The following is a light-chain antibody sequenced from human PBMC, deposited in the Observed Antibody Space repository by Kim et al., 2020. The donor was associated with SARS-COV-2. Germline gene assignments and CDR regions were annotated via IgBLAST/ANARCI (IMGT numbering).Light chain of an antibody. CDR3: QKYDSAPWA. CDR2: AAS. V-gene: IGKV1-27*01. CDR1: HGIRNY. Sequence: DIQMTQSPSSLSASVGDRVNITCRAGHGIRNYLAWYQQKPGKVPKLLIYAASTLQSGVPSRFSGSGSGTDFALTISSLQPEDVATYYCQKYDSAPWAFGQGTKVDIK. J-gene: IGKJ1*01.